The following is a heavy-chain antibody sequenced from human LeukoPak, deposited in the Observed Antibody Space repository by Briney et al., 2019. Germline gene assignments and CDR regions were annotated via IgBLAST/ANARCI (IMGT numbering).Heavy chain of an antibody. CDR1: GFTFSDCN. J-gene: IGHJ6*03. CDR3: AREGGYCSVGRCYGGYMDV. V-gene: IGHV3-74*01. D-gene: IGHD2-15*01. CDR2: FYWHWTST. Sequence: GGSLRLSCAASGFTFSDCNRYWVRQAAGRGLVWVSRFYWHWTSTSYADSVKGRFTISRDNAKDTLYLEMNSLRADDTAVYYCAREGGYCSVGRCYGGYMDVWGKGTTVTISS.